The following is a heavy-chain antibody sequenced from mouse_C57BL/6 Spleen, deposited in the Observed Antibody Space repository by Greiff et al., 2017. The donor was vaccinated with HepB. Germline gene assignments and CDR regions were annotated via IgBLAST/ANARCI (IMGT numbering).Heavy chain of an antibody. V-gene: IGHV14-4*01. CDR1: GFNFKDDY. CDR2: IDPENGDT. D-gene: IGHD3-1*01. Sequence: EVQLQQSGAELVRPGASVKLSCTASGFNFKDDYMHWVKQRPEQGLEWIGWIDPENGDTKYDPKFQGKATITADTSSITAYMQLSSLTSEDTTVYYCTTALRGFAYWGQGTLVTVSA. CDR3: TTALRGFAY. J-gene: IGHJ3*01.